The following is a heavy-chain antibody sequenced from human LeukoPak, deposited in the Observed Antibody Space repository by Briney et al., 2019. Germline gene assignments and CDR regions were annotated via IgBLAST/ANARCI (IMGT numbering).Heavy chain of an antibody. Sequence: SVKVSCKASGGTLTSYVISWVRQPPGQGLEWMGGIIPIFGTANYAQKFQGRVTITADESTSTAYMELSSLRSEDTAVYYCARTHCSGGSCYSAWFDPWGQGTLVTVSS. CDR3: ARTHCSGGSCYSAWFDP. J-gene: IGHJ5*02. V-gene: IGHV1-69*01. D-gene: IGHD2-15*01. CDR2: IIPIFGTA. CDR1: GGTLTSYV.